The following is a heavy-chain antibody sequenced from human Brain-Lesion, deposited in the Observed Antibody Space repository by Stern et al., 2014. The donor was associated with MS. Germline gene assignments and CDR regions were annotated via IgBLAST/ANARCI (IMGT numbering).Heavy chain of an antibody. CDR2: IYHSGGT. J-gene: IGHJ3*02. D-gene: IGHD1-14*01. V-gene: IGHV4-4*02. Sequence: QLQLQESGPGLVKPSGTLSLTCAVSGGSISSSNWWSWVRQSPGKGLEWVGEIYHSGGTKYSPSFASRVIISGGKSKTHFSLKLSYVTAADTAVYYCARELPDLNAFDIWGQGTMVTVSS. CDR1: GGSISSSNW. CDR3: ARELPDLNAFDI.